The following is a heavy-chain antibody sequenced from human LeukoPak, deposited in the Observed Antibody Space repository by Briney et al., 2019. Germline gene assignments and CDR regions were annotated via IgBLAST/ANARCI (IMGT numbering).Heavy chain of an antibody. CDR2: IYRGGST. CDR3: AKDEGSSPGGVLDY. D-gene: IGHD2-2*01. J-gene: IGHJ4*02. CDR1: GFTVSSNY. Sequence: GGSLRLSCAASGFTVSSNYMSWVRQAPGKGLERVSVIYRGGSTYYADSVKGRFSISRDNSKNTLYLQMNSLRAEDTAVYYCAKDEGSSPGGVLDYWGQGTLVTVSS. V-gene: IGHV3-53*01.